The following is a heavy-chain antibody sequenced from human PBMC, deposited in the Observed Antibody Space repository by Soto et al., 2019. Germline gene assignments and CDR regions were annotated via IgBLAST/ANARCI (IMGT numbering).Heavy chain of an antibody. CDR3: ARDGIGGTVFRGYLDY. CDR1: GGIFHGYG. Sequence: ESGGGVVQPGTSLRLSCAVPGGIFHGYGMHWVRQAPGTGLEWVAIIRFDGSNEEYADSVKGRFTISRDNSKNTLYLQMNTLGAEDTAVYYCARDGIGGTVFRGYLDYWGRGTVVTVS. J-gene: IGHJ4*02. V-gene: IGHV3-33*01. CDR2: IRFDGSNE. D-gene: IGHD1-7*01.